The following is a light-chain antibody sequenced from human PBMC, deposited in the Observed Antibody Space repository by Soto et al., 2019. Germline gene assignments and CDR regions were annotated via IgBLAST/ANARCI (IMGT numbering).Light chain of an antibody. CDR3: QHYNSYSEA. CDR1: QTISSW. J-gene: IGKJ1*01. CDR2: KAS. V-gene: IGKV1-5*03. Sequence: DIQMTQSPSTLSASEGDRVTITCRVSQTISSWLAWYQQKPGKAPKLLIYKASTLKSGVPSRFSGSGSGTEFTLTISSLQPDDFATYYCQHYNSYSEAFGQGTKVDIK.